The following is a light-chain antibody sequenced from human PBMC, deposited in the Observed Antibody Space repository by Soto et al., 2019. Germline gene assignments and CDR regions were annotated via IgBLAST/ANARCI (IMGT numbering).Light chain of an antibody. CDR2: GAS. CDR1: QSISSS. Sequence: EIVMTQSPATLSVSPGERATLSCRASQSISSSLAWYQQRPGQAPRLLLYGASTGATGIPARFSGSGSGTEFTLTISSLQSEDFAVYYCQQYDNWPRTFGPGTKVEIK. CDR3: QQYDNWPRT. J-gene: IGKJ1*01. V-gene: IGKV3-15*01.